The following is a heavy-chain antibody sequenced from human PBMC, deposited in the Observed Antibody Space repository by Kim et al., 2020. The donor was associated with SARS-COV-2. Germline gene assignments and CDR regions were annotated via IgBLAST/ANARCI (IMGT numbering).Heavy chain of an antibody. CDR2: IKQDGSEK. Sequence: GGSLRLSCAASGFTFSSYWMSWVRQAPGKGLEWVANIKQDGSEKYYVDSVKGRFTISRDNAKNSLYLQMNSLRAEDTAVYYCAREMATIYYYYYGMDVWGQGTTVTVSS. D-gene: IGHD5-12*01. V-gene: IGHV3-7*01. J-gene: IGHJ6*02. CDR3: AREMATIYYYYYGMDV. CDR1: GFTFSSYW.